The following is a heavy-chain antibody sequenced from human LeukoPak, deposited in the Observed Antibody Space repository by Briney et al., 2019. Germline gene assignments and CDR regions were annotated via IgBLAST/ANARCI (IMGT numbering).Heavy chain of an antibody. D-gene: IGHD2-8*01. CDR3: ARVPQYATFDI. V-gene: IGHV1-46*01. J-gene: IGHJ3*02. CDR2: INPSGSST. CDR1: GYTFTSHY. Sequence: ASVKVSCKASGYTFTSHYMHWVRQAPGQGLEWMGLINPSGSSTLYAQKFQGRVTMTRDTSISTAYMELSRLRSDDTAVYYCARVPQYATFDIWGQGTMVTVSS.